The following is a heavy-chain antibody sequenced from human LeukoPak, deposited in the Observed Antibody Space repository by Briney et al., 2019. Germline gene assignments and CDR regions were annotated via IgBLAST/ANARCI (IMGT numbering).Heavy chain of an antibody. CDR3: ARDLSPRGQWLVLPVGY. J-gene: IGHJ4*02. D-gene: IGHD6-19*01. CDR2: ISSSGSTI. CDR1: GFTFSDCY. V-gene: IGHV3-11*01. Sequence: PGGSLRLSCAASGFTFSDCYMSWIRQAPGKGLEWVSYISSSGSTIYYADSVKGRFTISRDNAKNSLYLQMNSLRAEDTAVYYCARDLSPRGQWLVLPVGYWGQGTLVTASS.